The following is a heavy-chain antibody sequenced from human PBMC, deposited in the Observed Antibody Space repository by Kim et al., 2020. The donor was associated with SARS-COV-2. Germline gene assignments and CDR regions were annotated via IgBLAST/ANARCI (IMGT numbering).Heavy chain of an antibody. CDR3: AKTGWSGYYSPFDY. CDR2: ISYDGRNK. Sequence: GSLRLSCAASGFTFSSYGMHWVRQAPGKGLEWVAVISYDGRNKYYADSVKGRFTISRDNSKNTLYLQMNSLRAEDTAVYYCAKTGWSGYYSPFDYWGQGTLVTVSS. V-gene: IGHV3-30*18. D-gene: IGHD3-3*01. CDR1: GFTFSSYG. J-gene: IGHJ4*02.